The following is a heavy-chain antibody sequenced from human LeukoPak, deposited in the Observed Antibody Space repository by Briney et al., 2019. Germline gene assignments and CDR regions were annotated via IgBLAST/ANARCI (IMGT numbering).Heavy chain of an antibody. J-gene: IGHJ4*02. Sequence: GGSLRLSCAASGFTFSDYEMNWVRQSPGKWLEWVSYISPSGPTIYYADSVKGRFTISRDNAKNSLYLQMNSLRAEDTAVYYCARRYCSSTSCLIDYWGQGTLVTVSS. V-gene: IGHV3-48*03. D-gene: IGHD2-2*01. CDR2: ISPSGPTI. CDR1: GFTFSDYE. CDR3: ARRYCSSTSCLIDY.